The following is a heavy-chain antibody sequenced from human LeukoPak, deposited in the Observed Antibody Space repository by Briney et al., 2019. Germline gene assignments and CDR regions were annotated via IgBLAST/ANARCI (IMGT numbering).Heavy chain of an antibody. CDR3: AKDNYYDTSGRFFAY. Sequence: GGSLRLSCRTSGFMFDNYAMSWVRQAPGKGLEWVSGIGASGGSTYYSDSVKGRFTISRDNTKNTLFLQINSLRAEDTAVYYCAKDNYYDTSGRFFAYWGQGPLVSVSS. CDR2: IGASGGST. D-gene: IGHD3-22*01. V-gene: IGHV3-23*01. CDR1: GFMFDNYA. J-gene: IGHJ4*02.